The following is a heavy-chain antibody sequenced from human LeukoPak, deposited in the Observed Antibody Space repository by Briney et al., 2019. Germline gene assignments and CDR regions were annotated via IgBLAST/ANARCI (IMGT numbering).Heavy chain of an antibody. CDR3: ARGGYYYGSGSYYPSYYGMDV. V-gene: IGHV4-39*01. CDR2: IYYSWST. CDR1: GGSISSSSYY. J-gene: IGHJ6*02. D-gene: IGHD3-10*01. Sequence: PSETLSLTCTVSGGSISSSSYYWGWIRQPPGKGLEWIGSIYYSWSTYYNPSLKSRVTISVDTSKNQFSLKLSSVTAADTAVYYCARGGYYYGSGSYYPSYYGMDVWGQGTTVTVSS.